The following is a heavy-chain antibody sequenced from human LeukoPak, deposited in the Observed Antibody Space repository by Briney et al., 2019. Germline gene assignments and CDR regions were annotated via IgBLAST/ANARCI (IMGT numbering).Heavy chain of an antibody. J-gene: IGHJ6*03. D-gene: IGHD3-22*01. CDR1: GFTFSSYS. CDR3: ARDGAYDSSGYYYYYYYYMDV. Sequence: GGSLRLSCAASGFTFSSYSMNWVRQAPGKGLEWVSYISGSSSYIYYADSVKGRFTISRDNAKNSLYLQMNSLRAEDTAVYYCARDGAYDSSGYYYYYYYYMDVWGKGSTVTISS. V-gene: IGHV3-21*05. CDR2: ISGSSSYI.